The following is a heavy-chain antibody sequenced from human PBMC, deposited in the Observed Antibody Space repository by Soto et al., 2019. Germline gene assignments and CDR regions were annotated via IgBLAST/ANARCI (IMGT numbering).Heavy chain of an antibody. CDR2: IIPIFGTA. J-gene: IGHJ6*02. V-gene: IGHV1-69*06. D-gene: IGHD5-18*01. Sequence: ASVKVSCKASAGTFSSYAISWVRQAPGQGLEWMGGIIPIFGTANYAQKFQGRVTITADKSTSTAYMELSSLRSEDAAVYYCARDRGRTAMANLYYYGMDVWGQGTTVTVSS. CDR1: AGTFSSYA. CDR3: ARDRGRTAMANLYYYGMDV.